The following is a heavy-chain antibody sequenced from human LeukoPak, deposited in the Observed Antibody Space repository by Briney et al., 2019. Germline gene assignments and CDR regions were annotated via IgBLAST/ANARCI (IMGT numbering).Heavy chain of an antibody. V-gene: IGHV3-21*01. CDR1: GFTFSSYS. Sequence: PGGFLRLSCAASGFTFSSYSMNWVRQAPGKGLEWVSSISSSSSYIYYADSVKGRFTISRGNAKNSLYLQMNSLRAEDTAVYYCATGSIAMVNGGYWGQGTLVTVSS. CDR2: ISSSSSYI. J-gene: IGHJ4*02. D-gene: IGHD5-18*01. CDR3: ATGSIAMVNGGY.